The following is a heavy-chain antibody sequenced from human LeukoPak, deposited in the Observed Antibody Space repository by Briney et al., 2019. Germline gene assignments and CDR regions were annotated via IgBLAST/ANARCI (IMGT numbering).Heavy chain of an antibody. CDR1: GGTFSSYA. V-gene: IGHV1-69*06. Sequence: EASVKVSCKASGGTFSSYAISWVRQAPGQGLEWMGGIIPIFGTANYAQKFQGRVTITADKSTSTAYMELSSLRSEDTAVYYRARVRDSSGYFGGRAFDIWGQGTMVTVSS. J-gene: IGHJ3*02. CDR2: IIPIFGTA. CDR3: ARVRDSSGYFGGRAFDI. D-gene: IGHD3-22*01.